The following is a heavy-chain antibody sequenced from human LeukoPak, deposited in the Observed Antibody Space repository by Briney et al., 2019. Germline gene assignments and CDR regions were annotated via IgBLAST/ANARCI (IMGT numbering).Heavy chain of an antibody. CDR2: ISSSGSTI. J-gene: IGHJ6*03. CDR1: GFTFSSYE. CDR3: ARDPYSGGYGAYYYYYMDV. Sequence: PGGSLRLSCAASGFTFSSYEVNWVRQAPGKGLEWVSYISSSGSTIYYADSVKGRFTISRDNAENSLYLQMNSLRDEDTAVYYCARDPYSGGYGAYYYYYMDVWGKGTTVTVSS. V-gene: IGHV3-48*03. D-gene: IGHD6-19*01.